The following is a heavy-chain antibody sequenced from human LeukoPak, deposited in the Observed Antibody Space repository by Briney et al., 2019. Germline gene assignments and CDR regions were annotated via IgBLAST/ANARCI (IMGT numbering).Heavy chain of an antibody. V-gene: IGHV3-23*01. J-gene: IGHJ3*02. Sequence: PGGSLRLSCAVSGFTFSDYAMSWVRQAPGKGLEWVSVISGSGGSTYYANSVKGRFTISRDNSKNTLYLQMNSLRAEDTAVYYCARDGAYCGGDCYSRTNDAFDIWGQGTMVTVSS. D-gene: IGHD2-21*02. CDR3: ARDGAYCGGDCYSRTNDAFDI. CDR1: GFTFSDYA. CDR2: ISGSGGST.